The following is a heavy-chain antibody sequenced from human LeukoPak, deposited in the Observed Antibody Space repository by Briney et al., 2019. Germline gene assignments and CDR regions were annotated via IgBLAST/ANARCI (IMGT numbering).Heavy chain of an antibody. Sequence: GGSLRLSCTASGFTFSIYAMNWVRQAPGKGQEWVSAISGSGGSTYYADSVKGRFTISRDNSKNTLYLQMNSLRAEDTAVYYCARGIYGSYGMDVWGQGTTVTVSS. CDR3: ARGIYGSYGMDV. CDR1: GFTFSIYA. V-gene: IGHV3-23*01. D-gene: IGHD3-10*01. CDR2: ISGSGGST. J-gene: IGHJ6*02.